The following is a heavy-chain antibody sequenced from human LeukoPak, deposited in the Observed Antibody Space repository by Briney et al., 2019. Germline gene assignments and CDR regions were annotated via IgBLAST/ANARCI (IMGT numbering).Heavy chain of an antibody. CDR2: IYTSGST. J-gene: IGHJ6*02. Sequence: SETLSLTCTVSGGSISSYSWSWIRQPAGKGLEWIGRIYTSGSTNYNPSLKSRVTMSVDTSKNQFSLKLSSVTAADTAVYYCARHYDSSGYYFYYYYYGMDAWGQGTTVTVSS. D-gene: IGHD3-22*01. CDR3: ARHYDSSGYYFYYYYYGMDA. CDR1: GGSISSYS. V-gene: IGHV4-4*07.